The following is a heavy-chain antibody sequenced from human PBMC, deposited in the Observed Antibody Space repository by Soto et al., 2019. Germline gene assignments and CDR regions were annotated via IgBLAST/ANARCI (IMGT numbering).Heavy chain of an antibody. CDR3: VRDSEVYILATITLGLDGHFDF. J-gene: IGHJ4*02. V-gene: IGHV3-7*01. D-gene: IGHD5-12*01. CDR1: GFTFSNYW. Sequence: GGSLRLSCTASGFTFSNYWMSWVRQAPGKGLEWVANIKADGSEKFYVDSVKGRFTISRDNAKNSLYLQMNSLGAGDTAVYYCVRDSEVYILATITLGLDGHFDFWGQGALVTVSS. CDR2: IKADGSEK.